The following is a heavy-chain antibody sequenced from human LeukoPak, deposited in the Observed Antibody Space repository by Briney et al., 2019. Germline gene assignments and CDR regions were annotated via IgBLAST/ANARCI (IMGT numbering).Heavy chain of an antibody. CDR1: GGSISSYY. J-gene: IGHJ4*02. V-gene: IGHV4-59*01. CDR3: ARVQRPLDGADY. D-gene: IGHD1-1*01. Sequence: SETLSLTCTVSGGSISSYYWNWIRQPPGKGLEWIGYIYYSGNTYYNPSLQSRVTISVDTSKDLFSLKLSSVTAADTAVYYCARVQRPLDGADYWGQGTLVTVSS. CDR2: IYYSGNT.